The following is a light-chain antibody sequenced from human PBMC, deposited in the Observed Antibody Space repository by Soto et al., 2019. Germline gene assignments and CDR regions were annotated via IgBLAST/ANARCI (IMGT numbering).Light chain of an antibody. J-gene: IGKJ2*01. CDR1: ESISYW. Sequence: DIQMTQSPSTLSASVGDRITITCRASESISYWLAWYQQKPGKAPKLLIFKASSLESGVPSRFSGSGSGTEFTLTISSLQPDDFATYYCQQYNSYHTFGQGTKVDIK. CDR3: QQYNSYHT. V-gene: IGKV1-5*03. CDR2: KAS.